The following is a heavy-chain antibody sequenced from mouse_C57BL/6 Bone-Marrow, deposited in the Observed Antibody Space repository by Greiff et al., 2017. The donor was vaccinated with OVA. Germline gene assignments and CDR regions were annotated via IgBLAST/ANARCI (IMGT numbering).Heavy chain of an antibody. CDR1: GFSLTSYG. V-gene: IGHV2-5*01. CDR3: AKTSTMITTRDWYFDV. CDR2: IWRGGST. D-gene: IGHD2-4*01. Sequence: QVHVKQSGPGLVQPSQSLSITCTVSGFSLTSYGVHWVRQSPGKGLEWLGVIWRGGSTDYNAAFMSRLSITKDNSKSQVCFKMNSLQADDTAIYYCAKTSTMITTRDWYFDVWGTGTTVTVSS. J-gene: IGHJ1*03.